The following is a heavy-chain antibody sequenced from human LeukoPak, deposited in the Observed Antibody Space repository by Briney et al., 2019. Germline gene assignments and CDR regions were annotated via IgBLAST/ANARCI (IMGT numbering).Heavy chain of an antibody. CDR1: GFTFDDYA. J-gene: IGHJ4*02. CDR2: ISWNSGSI. CDR3: AIEVGARPN. V-gene: IGHV3-9*01. Sequence: GGSLRLSCAASGFTFDDYAMHWVRQAPGKGLEWVSGISWNSGSIGYADSVKGRFTISRDNSKNTLYLQMNSLRAEDTAVYYCAIEVGARPNWGQGTLVTVSS. D-gene: IGHD1-26*01.